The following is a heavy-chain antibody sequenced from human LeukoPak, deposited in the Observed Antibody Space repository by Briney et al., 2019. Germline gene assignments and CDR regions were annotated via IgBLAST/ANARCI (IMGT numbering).Heavy chain of an antibody. J-gene: IGHJ5*02. CDR3: EAERYSGSCSWFDR. V-gene: IGHV1-58*02. CDR1: GFALTSSA. D-gene: IGHD5-12*01. Sequence: SVKVSCKASGFALTSSAIQWVRQARGQRLEWLGWIIVGSGETSYAQKLQERVTITTDMSTGTSYMELSSLSPEDTAVYFCEAERYSGSCSWFDRWGQGTLVTVSS. CDR2: IIVGSGET.